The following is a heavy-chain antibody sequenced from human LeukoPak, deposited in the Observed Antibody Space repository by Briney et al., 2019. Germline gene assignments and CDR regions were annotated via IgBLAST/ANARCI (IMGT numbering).Heavy chain of an antibody. V-gene: IGHV3-7*03. CDR3: ARDVSGGRGATEY. J-gene: IGHJ4*02. D-gene: IGHD1-26*01. CDR2: INQGGSEK. CDR1: GFTFSSYW. Sequence: GGSLRLSCAASGFTFSSYWMSWLRQAPGKRLEWVGNINQGGSEKNYVDSVEGRFTLSRDNAKNSLDLQMNGLRADDTAVYYCARDVSGGRGATEYWGQGTLVTVSS.